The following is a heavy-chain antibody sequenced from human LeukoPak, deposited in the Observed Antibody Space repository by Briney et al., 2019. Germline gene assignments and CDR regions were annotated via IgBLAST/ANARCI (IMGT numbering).Heavy chain of an antibody. Sequence: SETLSLTCTVSGASIRSHYWTWIRQPPGKGLEWIGFVYHSGSTSYNPSLKSRVTMSIDTSKNDFSLKLSSLTPADTAVYYCAREREDFYDSSGFGAPSFDVWGQGTTVSVSS. V-gene: IGHV4-59*11. J-gene: IGHJ3*01. CDR2: VYHSGST. CDR3: AREREDFYDSSGFGAPSFDV. CDR1: GASIRSHY. D-gene: IGHD3-22*01.